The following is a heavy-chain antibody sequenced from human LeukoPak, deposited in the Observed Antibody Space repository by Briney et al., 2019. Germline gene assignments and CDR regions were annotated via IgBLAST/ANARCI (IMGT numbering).Heavy chain of an antibody. J-gene: IGHJ5*02. CDR1: GGSISSSSYY. D-gene: IGHD6-6*01. CDR3: ARRSSSSPTPYWFDP. V-gene: IGHV4-39*01. CDR2: IYYSGST. Sequence: SETLSLTCTVSGGSISSSSYYWGWIHQPPGKGLEWIGSIYYSGSTYYNPSLKSRVTISVDTSKNQFSLKLSSVTAADTAVYYCARRSSSSPTPYWFDPWGQGTLVTV.